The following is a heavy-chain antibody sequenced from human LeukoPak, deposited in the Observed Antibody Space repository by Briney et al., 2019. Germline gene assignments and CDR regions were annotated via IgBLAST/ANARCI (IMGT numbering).Heavy chain of an antibody. Sequence: TLPLTCTDSGGPTSSYYWHWIRQPPGNGINPIGYIYYSGSTNYNPSLKSRVTISVDTSKNQFSLKLSSVTAADTAVYYCARHNYDSSGEFDYWGQGTLVTVSS. J-gene: IGHJ4*02. D-gene: IGHD3-22*01. CDR1: GGPTSSYY. V-gene: IGHV4-59*08. CDR2: IYYSGST. CDR3: ARHNYDSSGEFDY.